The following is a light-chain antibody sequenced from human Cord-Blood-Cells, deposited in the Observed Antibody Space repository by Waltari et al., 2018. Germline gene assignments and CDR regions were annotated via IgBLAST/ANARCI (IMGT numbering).Light chain of an antibody. J-gene: IGKJ1*01. CDR1: QSVLYSSNNKND. V-gene: IGKV4-1*01. Sequence: DIVMTQSPDSLAVSLGERATINCKSSQSVLYSSNNKNDLAWYQQKPGQPPKLLIYWASTRESGVPDRFSCSGSGTDFTLTISSLQAEDVAVYYCQQYYSTPPTFGQGTKVEIK. CDR2: WAS. CDR3: QQYYSTPPT.